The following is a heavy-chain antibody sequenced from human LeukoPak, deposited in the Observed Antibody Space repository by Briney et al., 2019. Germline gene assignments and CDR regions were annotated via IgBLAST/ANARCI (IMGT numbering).Heavy chain of an antibody. CDR1: GGNFSTYA. J-gene: IGHJ4*02. V-gene: IGHV1-69*13. CDR2: IIPIFGTA. Sequence: ASVKVSCKASGGNFSTYAISWVRQAPGQGLEWMGGIIPIFGTANYAQKFQGRVTITADESTSTAYMELSSLRSEDTAVYYCARDLSDSSGYSQWGPGTLVTVSS. CDR3: ARDLSDSSGYSQ. D-gene: IGHD3-22*01.